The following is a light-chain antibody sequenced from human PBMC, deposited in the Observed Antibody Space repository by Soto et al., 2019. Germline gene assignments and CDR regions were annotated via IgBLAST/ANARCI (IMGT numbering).Light chain of an antibody. CDR2: EVS. V-gene: IGLV2-14*03. J-gene: IGLJ1*01. CDR1: SSDVGAYDY. Sequence: QSALTQPASVSGSPGQSIAISCTGTSSDVGAYDYVSWYQQHPDKAPKLMIYEVSNRPSGVSERFSGSKSVNTATLTISGLQAEDEADYYCASYTTTSTRVFGTGTKVTVL. CDR3: ASYTTTSTRV.